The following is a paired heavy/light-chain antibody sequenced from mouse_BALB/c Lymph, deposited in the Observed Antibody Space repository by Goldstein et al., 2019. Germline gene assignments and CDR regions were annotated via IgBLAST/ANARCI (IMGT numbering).Light chain of an antibody. Sequence: DIVMSQSPSSLAVSAGEKVTMSCKSSQSLLNSRTRKNYLAWYQQKPGQSPKLLIYWASTRESGVPDRFTGSGSGTDFTLTISSVQAEDLAVYYCKQSYNLTWTFGGGTKLEIK. J-gene: IGKJ1*01. CDR3: KQSYNLTWT. CDR1: QSLLNSRTRKNY. CDR2: WAS. V-gene: IGKV8-21*01.
Heavy chain of an antibody. V-gene: IGHV1-82*01. Sequence: QVQLQQSGPELVKPGASVKISCKASGYAFSSSWMNWVKQRPGQGLEWIGRIYPGDGDTNYNGKFKGKATLTADKSSSTAYMQLSSLTSVDSAVYFCARSGGDWGQGTTLTVSS. CDR1: GYAFSSSW. CDR2: IYPGDGDT. D-gene: IGHD1-1*02. CDR3: ARSGGD. J-gene: IGHJ2*01.